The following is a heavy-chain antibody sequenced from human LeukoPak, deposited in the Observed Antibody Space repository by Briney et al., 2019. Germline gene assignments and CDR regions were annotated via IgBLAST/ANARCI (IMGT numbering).Heavy chain of an antibody. Sequence: QTGGSLRLSCAASGFTFSSYSMNWVRQAPGKGLEWVSYISSSSSTIYYADSVKGRFTISRDNAKNSLYLQMNSLRAEDTAVYYCARDYGQWLVPEYFDYWGQGTLVTVSS. CDR2: ISSSSSTI. CDR3: ARDYGQWLVPEYFDY. J-gene: IGHJ4*02. D-gene: IGHD6-19*01. V-gene: IGHV3-48*01. CDR1: GFTFSSYS.